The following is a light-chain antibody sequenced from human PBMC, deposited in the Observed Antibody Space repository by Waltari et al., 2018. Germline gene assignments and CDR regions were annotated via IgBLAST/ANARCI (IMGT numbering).Light chain of an antibody. CDR2: DGS. CDR1: SSDVGGYNY. Sequence: QSALTQPRSVSGSPGQSVTISCTGPSSDVGGYNYVSWYQQHPGKAPKLMIYDGSKRPSGVPDRFSGSKSGNTASLTISGLQAEDEADYYCCSYAGSYVVFGGGTKLTVL. CDR3: CSYAGSYVV. J-gene: IGLJ2*01. V-gene: IGLV2-11*01.